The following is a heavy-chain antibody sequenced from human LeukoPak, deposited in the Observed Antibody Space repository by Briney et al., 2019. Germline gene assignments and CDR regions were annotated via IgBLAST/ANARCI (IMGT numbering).Heavy chain of an antibody. J-gene: IGHJ6*02. Sequence: VASVKVSCKASGGTFSSYAISWVRQAPGQGLEWMGGVIPIFGTANYAQKFQGRVTITADESTSTAYMELSSLRSEDTAVYYCASRSRYNWNYNYYYGMDVWGQGTTVTVSS. CDR3: ASRSRYNWNYNYYYGMDV. D-gene: IGHD1-20*01. V-gene: IGHV1-69*01. CDR2: VIPIFGTA. CDR1: GGTFSSYA.